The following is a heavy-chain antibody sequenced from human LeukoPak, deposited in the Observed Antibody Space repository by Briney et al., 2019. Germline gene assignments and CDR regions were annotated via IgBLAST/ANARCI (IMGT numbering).Heavy chain of an antibody. V-gene: IGHV3-30*02. D-gene: IGHD4-17*01. CDR2: VHYDGSNK. Sequence: PGGSLRLSCAASGFTFSSYGMHWVRQTPGKGLEWVAFVHYDGSNKYYADSVKGRFAISRDNSKSTLYLQMNSLRPEATAVYYCAKDQDVRSDYFHYWGQGTLVTVSS. J-gene: IGHJ4*02. CDR1: GFTFSSYG. CDR3: AKDQDVRSDYFHY.